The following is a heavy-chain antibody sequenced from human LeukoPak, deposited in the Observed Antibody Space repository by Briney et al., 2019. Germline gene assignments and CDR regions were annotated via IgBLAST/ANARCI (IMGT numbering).Heavy chain of an antibody. V-gene: IGHV3-23*01. D-gene: IGHD3-10*01. CDR2: ISGSGGST. J-gene: IGHJ4*02. Sequence: PGGSLRLSCAASGLTFSSYAMSWVRQAPGKGLEWVSTISGSGGSTYYADSVKGRFTISRDNSKNTLYLQMNSLRAEDTAVYYCAKGVKYGSGSSDYWGQGTLVTVSS. CDR3: AKGVKYGSGSSDY. CDR1: GLTFSSYA.